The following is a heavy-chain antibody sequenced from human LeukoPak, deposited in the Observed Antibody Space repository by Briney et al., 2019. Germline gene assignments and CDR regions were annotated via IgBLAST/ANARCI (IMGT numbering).Heavy chain of an antibody. CDR2: IYYSGIT. D-gene: IGHD5-18*01. V-gene: IGHV4-59*01. CDR1: GGSISTYY. CDR3: ASGRIQLWATEALDI. J-gene: IGHJ3*02. Sequence: SETLSLTRTLSGGSISTYYWICIPQSAGTGVTGSGYIYYSGITNYNPSLESRVTISVDTSKKQFSLKLSSVTAADTAVYYCASGRIQLWATEALDIWGQGTMVTVSS.